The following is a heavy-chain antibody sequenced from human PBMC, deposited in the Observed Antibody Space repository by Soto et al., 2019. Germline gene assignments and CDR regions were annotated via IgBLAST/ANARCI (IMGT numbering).Heavy chain of an antibody. D-gene: IGHD3-9*01. CDR1: GFNFSTYS. V-gene: IGHV3-21*04. J-gene: IGHJ4*01. CDR2: ISSSATYI. CDR3: NFNWDFFDY. Sequence: PGGSLRLSCAASGFNFSTYSLNWVRQAPGKGLEWVSSISSSATYIDYADSVKGRFTISRDNSKNTLYLQMSSLRAEDTALYYCNFNWDFFDYWGQGVQVTVSS.